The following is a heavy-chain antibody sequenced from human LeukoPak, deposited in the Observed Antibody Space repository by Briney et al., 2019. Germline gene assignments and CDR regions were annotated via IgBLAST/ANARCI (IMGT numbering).Heavy chain of an antibody. CDR1: GGSISSYY. J-gene: IGHJ4*02. Sequence: SETLSLTCTVSGGSISSYYWNWIRQPPGKGLEWIGYIYYSGSTNYNPSLKSRVTISGDTSKNQFSLKLTSVTAADTAVYYCARGVPLYGDFRSELDCWGQGALVTVSS. D-gene: IGHD4-17*01. CDR3: ARGVPLYGDFRSELDC. CDR2: IYYSGST. V-gene: IGHV4-59*01.